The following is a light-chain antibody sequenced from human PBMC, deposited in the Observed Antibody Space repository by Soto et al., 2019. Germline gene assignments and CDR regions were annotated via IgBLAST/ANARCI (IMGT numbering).Light chain of an antibody. CDR3: QQYASSRT. CDR2: GAS. Sequence: EIVLTQSPATLSLSPGDRAALSCKASQSVHNYLAWYQQKPGQAPRLLMYGASSRATGIPDRFSGSGSGTDFTLTITRLEPEDFAVYYCQQYASSRTFGQGTKVDI. J-gene: IGKJ1*01. CDR1: QSVHNY. V-gene: IGKV3-20*01.